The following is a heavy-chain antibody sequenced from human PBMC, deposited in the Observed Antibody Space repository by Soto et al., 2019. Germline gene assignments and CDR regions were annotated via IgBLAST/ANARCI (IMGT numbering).Heavy chain of an antibody. D-gene: IGHD3-22*01. J-gene: IGHJ4*02. Sequence: PGGSLRLSCAASGFTFSSDGMHWVRQAPGKGLEWVAVIWYDGSNKYYADSVKGRFTISRDNSRNTLYLQMNSLRAEDTAVYYCARDQGSGYRLYYWGQGTLVTVSS. CDR2: IWYDGSNK. V-gene: IGHV3-33*01. CDR1: GFTFSSDG. CDR3: ARDQGSGYRLYY.